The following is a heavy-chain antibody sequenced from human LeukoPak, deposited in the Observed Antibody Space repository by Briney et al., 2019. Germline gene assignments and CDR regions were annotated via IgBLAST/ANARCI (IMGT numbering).Heavy chain of an antibody. V-gene: IGHV4-39*01. CDR3: ARHLFFETMVRGVIGRPYYYYYYMDV. Sequence: PSETLSLTCIVSGASISSRGYYWGWIRQPPGKGLEWIGNVYYSGSAYYNPSLKSRVTVSLDTSKNQFSLKLSSVTAADTAVYYCARHLFFETMVRGVIGRPYYYYYYMDVWGKGTTVTISS. D-gene: IGHD3-10*01. CDR1: GASISSRGYY. J-gene: IGHJ6*03. CDR2: VYYSGSA.